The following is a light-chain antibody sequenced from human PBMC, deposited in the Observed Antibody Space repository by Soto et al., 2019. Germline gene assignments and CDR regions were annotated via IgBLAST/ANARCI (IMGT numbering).Light chain of an antibody. CDR3: QQYGSSPPRFT. V-gene: IGKV3-20*01. Sequence: EIVLTQSPGTLSLSPGERATLSCRASQSVSSSYLAWYQQKPGQAPRLLIYGASSRAPGIPDRFSGSGSGTDFTLTISRLEPEDFPVYHCQQYGSSPPRFTFGPGTNVDIK. CDR2: GAS. J-gene: IGKJ3*01. CDR1: QSVSSSY.